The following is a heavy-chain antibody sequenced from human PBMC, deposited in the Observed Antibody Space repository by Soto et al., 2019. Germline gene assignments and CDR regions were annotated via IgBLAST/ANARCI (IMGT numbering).Heavy chain of an antibody. CDR3: ARLVYDTRLNYMYFDF. CDR1: GVSISSGNW. D-gene: IGHD2-8*01. Sequence: SETLSLTCAVSGVSISSGNWWTWVRQTPQRGLEYIGEIFHDGTANYYPSFERRVAISVDTSKNQFSLKLTSVTATDTAIYFCARLVYDTRLNYMYFDFWGQGALVTVSS. V-gene: IGHV4-4*02. J-gene: IGHJ4*02. CDR2: IFHDGTA.